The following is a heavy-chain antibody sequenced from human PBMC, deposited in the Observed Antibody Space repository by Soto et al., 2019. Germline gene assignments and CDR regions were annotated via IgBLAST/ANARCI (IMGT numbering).Heavy chain of an antibody. CDR1: GFTFEDYA. CDR2: INWNSGST. CDR3: AKGRGALSVVSNWFAP. J-gene: IGHJ5*02. D-gene: IGHD2-2*01. V-gene: IGHV3-9*01. Sequence: EEQLVESGGGLVQPGRSLRLSCAAFGFTFEDYAMHWIRQAPGKGLEWVSGINWNSGSTGYADSVKGRFTISRDNANNSLHLKMNSLKTEETAFYYCAKGRGALSVVSNWFAPWGQGTLVTVSS.